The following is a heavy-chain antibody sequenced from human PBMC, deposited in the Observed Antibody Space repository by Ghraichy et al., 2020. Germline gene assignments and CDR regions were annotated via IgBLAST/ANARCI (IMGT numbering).Heavy chain of an antibody. V-gene: IGHV3-74*01. D-gene: IGHD5-12*01. CDR3: ARENYEASGYGYDY. CDR1: GFTLSGYY. J-gene: IGHJ4*02. Sequence: AGSLRLSCAASGFTLSGYYMHWVRQPLGRGLVWVSKSKSDGTYTNYADSVKGRFTVSRDNAKNMLYLRMDSLRAEDTAVYYCARENYEASGYGYDYWGQGTLVTVSS. CDR2: SKSDGTYT.